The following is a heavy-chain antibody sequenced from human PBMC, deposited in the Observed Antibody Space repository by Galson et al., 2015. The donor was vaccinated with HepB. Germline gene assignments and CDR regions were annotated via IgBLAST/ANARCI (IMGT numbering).Heavy chain of an antibody. CDR1: GFTFSSYA. CDR3: ARGTAAAFPYYYYYMDV. CDR2: ISYDGSNK. D-gene: IGHD6-13*01. J-gene: IGHJ6*03. V-gene: IGHV3-30-3*01. Sequence: SLRLSCAASGFTFSSYAMHWVRQAPGKGLEWVAVISYDGSNKYYADSVKGRFTISRDNSKNTLYLQMNSLRAEDTAVYYCARGTAAAFPYYYYYMDVWGKGTTVTVSS.